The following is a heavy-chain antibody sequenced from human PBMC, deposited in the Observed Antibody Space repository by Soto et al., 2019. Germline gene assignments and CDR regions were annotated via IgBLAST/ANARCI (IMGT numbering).Heavy chain of an antibody. Sequence: QVQLVESGGGVVQPGRSLRLSCAASGFTFSSYAMHWVRQAPGKGLECVALISYDGSNQYYADSVKGRFTISRDNSKNTLYLQMNSLRPEDTAVYHCARDQGGTTLYYHGMDVWGQGTTVTVSS. CDR3: ARDQGGTTLYYHGMDV. D-gene: IGHD1-7*01. V-gene: IGHV3-30-3*01. J-gene: IGHJ6*02. CDR2: ISYDGSNQ. CDR1: GFTFSSYA.